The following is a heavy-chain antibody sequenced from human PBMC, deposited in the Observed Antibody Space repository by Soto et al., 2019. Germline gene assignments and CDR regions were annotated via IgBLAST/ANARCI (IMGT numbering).Heavy chain of an antibody. J-gene: IGHJ5*02. CDR3: ARGVRGSGSYGDWFDP. V-gene: IGHV4-34*01. CDR1: GGSFSGYY. Sequence: QVQLQQWGAGLLKPSETLSLTCAVYGGSFSGYYWSWIHQPPGKGLEWIGEINHSGSTNYNPSLKSRVTISVDTSKNQFSLKLSSVTAADTAVYYCARGVRGSGSYGDWFDPWGQGTLVTVSS. D-gene: IGHD3-10*01. CDR2: INHSGST.